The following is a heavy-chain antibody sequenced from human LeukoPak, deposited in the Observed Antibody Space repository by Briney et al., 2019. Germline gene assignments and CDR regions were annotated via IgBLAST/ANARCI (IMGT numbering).Heavy chain of an antibody. J-gene: IGHJ3*02. CDR2: IYTSGST. V-gene: IGHV4-4*09. CDR3: ARQKCTSTSCLTKNAFDI. D-gene: IGHD2-2*01. CDR1: GSISGYY. Sequence: SETLSLTCTVSGSISGYYWSWIRQPPGKGLVWIGYIYTSGSTNYNPSLESRVTISVNTSKNQFSLHLSSVTAADTAVYYWARQKCTSTSCLTKNAFDIWGQGTMVTVSS.